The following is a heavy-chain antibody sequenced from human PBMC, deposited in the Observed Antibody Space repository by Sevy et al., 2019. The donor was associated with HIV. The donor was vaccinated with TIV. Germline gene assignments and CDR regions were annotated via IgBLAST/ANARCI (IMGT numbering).Heavy chain of an antibody. CDR2: IYYSGST. CDR3: AGELYYDSSALGYYYYYGMDV. D-gene: IGHD3-22*01. CDR1: GGSVSSGSYY. J-gene: IGHJ6*02. Sequence: SETLSLTCTVSGGSVSSGSYYWSWIRQPPGKGLEWIGYIYYSGSTNYNPSLKSRVTISVDTSKNQFSLKLGSVTAADTAVYYCAGELYYDSSALGYYYYYGMDVWGQGTTVTVSS. V-gene: IGHV4-61*01.